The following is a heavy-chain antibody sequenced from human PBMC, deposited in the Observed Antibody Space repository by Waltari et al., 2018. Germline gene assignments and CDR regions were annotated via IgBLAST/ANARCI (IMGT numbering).Heavy chain of an antibody. V-gene: IGHV1-69*01. CDR2: IIPICGTA. J-gene: IGHJ4*02. D-gene: IGHD2-15*01. CDR3: ARGGYCSGCSCYSEQKN. CDR1: GGTFSSYA. Sequence: QVQLVQSGAEVKKPGSSVKVSCKASGGTFSSYAISWVRQAPGQGLEWMGGIIPICGTANYAQKVQGRVTITADESTSTAYMELSSLRSEDTAVYYCARGGYCSGCSCYSEQKNWGQGTLVTVSS.